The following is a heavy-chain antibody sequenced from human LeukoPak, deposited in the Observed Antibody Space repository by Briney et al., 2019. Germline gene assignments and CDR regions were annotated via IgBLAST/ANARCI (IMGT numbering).Heavy chain of an antibody. V-gene: IGHV4-34*01. CDR3: VTYYYGSSAPKRNY. D-gene: IGHD3-22*01. Sequence: SETLSLTCAVYGGSFSDYFWSWIRQPPGKGLEWIGEISHSGSTTYNPSLRSRVTISGDTSKKQFSLKLSSVTAADTAVHYCVTYYYGSSAPKRNYWGQGILVTVSS. CDR2: ISHSGST. J-gene: IGHJ4*02. CDR1: GGSFSDYF.